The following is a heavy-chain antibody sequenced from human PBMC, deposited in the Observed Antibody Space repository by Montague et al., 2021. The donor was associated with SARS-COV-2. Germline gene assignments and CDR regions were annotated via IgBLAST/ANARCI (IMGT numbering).Heavy chain of an antibody. CDR2: INHGGST. Sequence: SETRSLTCAVHGTSFSGYYWNWIRQPPGKGLEWIGEINHGGSTKYSPSLKSRLTISADTSKNQFSLKLTSVAAADTAVYYCARLRDGVVPSPILGVGPYYSYYYMDVWGRGTTDTVSS. D-gene: IGHD3-10*01. J-gene: IGHJ6*03. V-gene: IGHV4-34*01. CDR3: ARLRDGVVPSPILGVGPYYSYYYMDV. CDR1: GTSFSGYY.